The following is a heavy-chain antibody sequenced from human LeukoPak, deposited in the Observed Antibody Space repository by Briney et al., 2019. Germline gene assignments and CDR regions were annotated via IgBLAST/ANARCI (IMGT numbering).Heavy chain of an antibody. D-gene: IGHD3-10*01. J-gene: IGHJ4*02. CDR1: GFMFSRHG. CDR3: AKDGGATMVYYYFDY. V-gene: IGHV3-30*18. CDR2: ISYDGSNK. Sequence: PGGSLRLSCAASGFMFSRHGMHWVRQAPGKGLEWVAIISYDGSNKYYADSVKGRFTISRDNSKNTLYLQMNSLGTEDTAVYYCAKDGGATMVYYYFDYWGQGTLVTVSS.